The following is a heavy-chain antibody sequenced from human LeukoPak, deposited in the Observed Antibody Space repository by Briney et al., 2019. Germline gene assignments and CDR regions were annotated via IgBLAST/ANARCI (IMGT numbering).Heavy chain of an antibody. CDR3: AKYQTAPNYYDSSGYYSALGY. Sequence: GGSLRLSCAASGFTFSSYAMSWVRQAPGKGPAWVSAISGSGGSTYYADSVKGRFTISRDNSKNTLYLQMNSLRAEDTAVYYCAKYQTAPNYYDSSGYYSALGYWGQGTLVTVSS. CDR2: ISGSGGST. D-gene: IGHD3-22*01. V-gene: IGHV3-23*01. CDR1: GFTFSSYA. J-gene: IGHJ4*02.